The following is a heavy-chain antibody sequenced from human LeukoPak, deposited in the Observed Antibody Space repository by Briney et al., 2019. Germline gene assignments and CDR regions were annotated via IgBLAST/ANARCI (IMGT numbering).Heavy chain of an antibody. CDR2: INGGGETT. J-gene: IGHJ3*02. V-gene: IGHV3-23*01. CDR3: ARVAWFGELIDAFDI. D-gene: IGHD3-10*01. CDR1: GFTFSSYG. Sequence: PGGSLRLSCAASGFTFSSYGMGWVRQAPGKGLEWVSSINGGGETTYYADSVKGRFPISRDNSKNTLYLQMNSLRAEDTAVYYCARVAWFGELIDAFDIWGQGTMVTVSS.